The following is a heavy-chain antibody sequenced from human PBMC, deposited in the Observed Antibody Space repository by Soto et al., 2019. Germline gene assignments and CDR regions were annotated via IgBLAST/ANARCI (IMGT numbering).Heavy chain of an antibody. CDR2: IYYSGST. V-gene: IGHV4-39*01. D-gene: IGHD1-1*01. J-gene: IGHJ4*02. CDR1: GGSISSSSYY. Sequence: SETLSLTCTVSGGSISSSSYYWGWIRQPPGKGLEWIGSIYYSGSTYYNPSLKSRVTISVDTSKNQFSLKLSSVTAADTAVYYCARHSGGTTGTTPIDYWGQGTLVTVSS. CDR3: ARHSGGTTGTTPIDY.